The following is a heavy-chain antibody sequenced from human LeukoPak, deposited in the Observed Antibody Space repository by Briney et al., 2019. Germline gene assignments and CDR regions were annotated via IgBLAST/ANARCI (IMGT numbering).Heavy chain of an antibody. V-gene: IGHV1-24*01. CDR2: FDPEDGET. CDR1: GYTLTELS. J-gene: IGHJ4*02. CDR3: ATPSDYYDSSGYTY. Sequence: ASVKVSCKVSGYTLTELSMDWVRQAPGKGLEWMGGFDPEDGETIYAQKFQGRVTMTEDTSTDTAYMELSSLRSEDTAVYYCATPSDYYDSSGYTYWGQGTLVTVSS. D-gene: IGHD3-22*01.